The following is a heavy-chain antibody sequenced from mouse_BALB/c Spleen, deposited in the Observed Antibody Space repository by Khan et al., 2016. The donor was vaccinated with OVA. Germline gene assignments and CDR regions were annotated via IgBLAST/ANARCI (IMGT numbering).Heavy chain of an antibody. D-gene: IGHD6-1*01. J-gene: IGHJ1*01. V-gene: IGHV14-3*02. CDR1: GFNIKDSY. CDR3: THPSDDPWYFEY. CDR2: IAPANGKT. Sequence: VQLKQSGAELVKPGASVKLSCTASGFNIKDSYIHWVKQSPEQGLEWIGRIAPANGKTDYDPKFQGRATITADKSTNTSYLQLSSLTSEDSAVDSSTHPSDDPWYFEYWGEGTTVTVSS.